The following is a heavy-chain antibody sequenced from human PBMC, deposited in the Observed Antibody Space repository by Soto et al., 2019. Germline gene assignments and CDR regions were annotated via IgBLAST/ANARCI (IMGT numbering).Heavy chain of an antibody. Sequence: ASVKVSCKASGYTFTSYAMHWVRQAPGQRLEWMGWINASNGNTKYSQKFQGRVTITRDTSASTAYMELSSLRSEDTAGYYCARAIWSGYYDYWGQGTLVTVSS. J-gene: IGHJ4*02. CDR3: ARAIWSGYYDY. D-gene: IGHD3-3*01. CDR2: INASNGNT. V-gene: IGHV1-3*01. CDR1: GYTFTSYA.